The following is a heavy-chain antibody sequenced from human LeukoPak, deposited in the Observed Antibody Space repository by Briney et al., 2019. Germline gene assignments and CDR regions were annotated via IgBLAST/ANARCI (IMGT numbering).Heavy chain of an antibody. V-gene: IGHV1-69*05. J-gene: IGHJ6*03. D-gene: IGHD5-18*01. CDR3: ARVMGVDTTMVWSHYYYMDV. Sequence: SVKVSCKASGGTFSNYVINWVRQAPGQGLEWMGGIIPIFGTANYAQKFQGRVTITTDESTSTAYMEFSSLRADDPAVSYCARVMGVDTTMVWSHYYYMDVWGKGTTVTVSS. CDR2: IIPIFGTA. CDR1: GGTFSNYV.